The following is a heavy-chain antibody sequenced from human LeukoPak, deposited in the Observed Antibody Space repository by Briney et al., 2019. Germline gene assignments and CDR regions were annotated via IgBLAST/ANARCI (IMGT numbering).Heavy chain of an antibody. Sequence: ASVKVSCKASGYIISSYAMHWVRQAPGQRLEWMGWINAGNGDTKYLQNLQGRVTITRDTSASTAYMELSSLRFEDTAVYFCARAYCSRPNCYPGGYWGQGTLVTVSS. D-gene: IGHD2-2*01. V-gene: IGHV1-3*01. CDR3: ARAYCSRPNCYPGGY. J-gene: IGHJ4*02. CDR2: INAGNGDT. CDR1: GYIISSYA.